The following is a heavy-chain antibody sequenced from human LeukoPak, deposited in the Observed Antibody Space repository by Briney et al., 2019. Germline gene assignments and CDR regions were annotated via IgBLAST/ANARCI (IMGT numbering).Heavy chain of an antibody. D-gene: IGHD3-10*01. J-gene: IGHJ4*02. CDR2: IYYSGST. CDR1: GGSISSYY. CDR3: ARVGFGELLYFDY. V-gene: IGHV4-59*12. Sequence: SETLSLTCTVSGGSISSYYWNWIRQPPGKGLEWIGYIYYSGSTNYNPSLKSRVTISVDTSKNQFSLKLSSVTAADTAVYYCARVGFGELLYFDYWGQGTLVTVSS.